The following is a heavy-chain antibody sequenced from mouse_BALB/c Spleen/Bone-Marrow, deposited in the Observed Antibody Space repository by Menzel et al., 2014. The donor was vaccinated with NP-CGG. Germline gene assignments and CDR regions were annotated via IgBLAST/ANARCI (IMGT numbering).Heavy chain of an antibody. V-gene: IGHV1-7*01. Sequence: VQLQQSGAELAKPGASVKMSCKASGYTFTSYWMHWVKQRPGQGLEWIGYINPSTTYSAYNQKFKDKATLTADKSSSTACMQLSSLTSEDSAVYYCALYYRYDYFDYWGQGTTLTVSS. CDR2: INPSTTYS. D-gene: IGHD2-14*01. CDR1: GYTFTSYW. J-gene: IGHJ2*01. CDR3: ALYYRYDYFDY.